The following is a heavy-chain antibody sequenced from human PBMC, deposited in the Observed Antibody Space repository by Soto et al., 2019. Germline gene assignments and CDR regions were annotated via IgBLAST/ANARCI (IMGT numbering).Heavy chain of an antibody. Sequence: DVQLLESGGGLVQPGGSLRLSCAASGFTFNAYAMTWVRQAPGQGLEWVSAIGGSGGNRYYAGSVRGRFTISRDNSKETVDLQMNSLRVEDTAVYYCARVASDYINSVDHWGQGILVSVSS. D-gene: IGHD4-4*01. CDR2: IGGSGGNR. CDR3: ARVASDYINSVDH. V-gene: IGHV3-23*01. CDR1: GFTFNAYA. J-gene: IGHJ4*02.